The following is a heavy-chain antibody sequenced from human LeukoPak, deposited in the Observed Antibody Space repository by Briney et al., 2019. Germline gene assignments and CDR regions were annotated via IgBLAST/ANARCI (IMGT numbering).Heavy chain of an antibody. CDR1: GYTFTSYG. D-gene: IGHD3-22*01. V-gene: IGHV1-18*01. J-gene: IGHJ4*02. Sequence: VASVTVSCTASGYTFTSYGISWVRQAPGQGLEWMGWISAYNGNTNYAQKLQGRVTMTTDTSTSTAYMELRSLRSDDTAVYYCARDGPFALYYYDSSGHPNFDYWGQGTLVTVST. CDR2: ISAYNGNT. CDR3: ARDGPFALYYYDSSGHPNFDY.